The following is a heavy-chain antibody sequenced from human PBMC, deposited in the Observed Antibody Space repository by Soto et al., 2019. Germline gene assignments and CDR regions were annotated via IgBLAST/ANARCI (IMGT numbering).Heavy chain of an antibody. Sequence: SETLCVSCNFSVGPIKSGDYCWNWIRQPPGKGLEWIGYVFYSGATNYSPSLKSRAAISMDTSKNQFSLSLTSVTVADTAVYYCARAGFSYGHLLFWGQGIRVTVS. CDR3: ARAGFSYGHLLF. D-gene: IGHD3-10*01. CDR1: VGPIKSGDYC. V-gene: IGHV4-30-4*01. CDR2: VFYSGAT. J-gene: IGHJ4*02.